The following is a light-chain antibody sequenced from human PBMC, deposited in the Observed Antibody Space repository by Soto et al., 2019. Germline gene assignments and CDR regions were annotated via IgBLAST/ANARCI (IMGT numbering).Light chain of an antibody. V-gene: IGKV3-20*01. CDR2: GAS. CDR1: QSVSSSY. J-gene: IGKJ1*01. Sequence: EIVLTQSPGTLSLSPGERATLSCRASQSVSSSYLAWYQQKPGQAPRLLIYGASSRATGIPDRFSGSGSGTDFTLTISRLEPEDFAVYYCHQYASSPRTFGQGTKVDSK. CDR3: HQYASSPRT.